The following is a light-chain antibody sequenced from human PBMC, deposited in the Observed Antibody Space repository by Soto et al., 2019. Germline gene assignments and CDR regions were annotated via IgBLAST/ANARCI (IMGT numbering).Light chain of an antibody. CDR1: QSVLYSSNNKNY. V-gene: IGKV4-1*01. Sequence: DIVMTQSPDSLAVSLGERATINCKSSQSVLYSSNNKNYVAWYQQKPGQPPTLLIYWAFTLEDGVPDRFSGSGSGTDFTPTISRQRGEDGAVFYCQQYYVTPLTFGGGTRVEI. J-gene: IGKJ4*01. CDR2: WAF. CDR3: QQYYVTPLT.